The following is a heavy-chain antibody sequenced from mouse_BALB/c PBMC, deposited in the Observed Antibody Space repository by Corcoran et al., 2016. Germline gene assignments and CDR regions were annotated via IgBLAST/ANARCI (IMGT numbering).Heavy chain of an antibody. CDR1: GYTFTNYG. V-gene: IGHV9-3-1*01. J-gene: IGHJ4*01. Sequence: QIQLVQPGPELKKPGETVKISCKASGYTFTNYGMNGVKQAPGKGLKWMSWINTYTGEPTYDDDLTGRFAFSFETSASTAYLQINNLKNEDTSTYFCAREPYAMDYWGQGTSVTVSS. CDR3: AREPYAMDY. CDR2: INTYTGEP.